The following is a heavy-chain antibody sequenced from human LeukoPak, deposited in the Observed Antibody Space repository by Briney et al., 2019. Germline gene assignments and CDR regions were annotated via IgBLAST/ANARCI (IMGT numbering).Heavy chain of an antibody. CDR3: ASRDY. CDR1: GYTFTSYY. V-gene: IGHV1-46*01. Sequence: ASVKVSCKASGYTFTSYYMHWVRQAPGQGLERMGIINPSGGSTSYAQKFQGRVTTTADESTSTAYMELSSLRSEDTAVYYCASRDYWGQGTLVTVSS. J-gene: IGHJ4*02. CDR2: INPSGGST.